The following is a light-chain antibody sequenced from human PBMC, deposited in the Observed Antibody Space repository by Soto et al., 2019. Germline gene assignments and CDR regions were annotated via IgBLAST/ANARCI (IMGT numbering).Light chain of an antibody. CDR2: GAS. V-gene: IGKV3-20*01. CDR3: QQYGSSPRVT. Sequence: EIVLTQSPGTLSLSPGERATLSCRASQSVSSNYLAWYQQKPGQAPRLLIYGASSRATGIPDRFSVSGSGTYFTLTISRLEPEDFAVYYCQQYGSSPRVTFGGGTKVEIK. J-gene: IGKJ4*01. CDR1: QSVSSNY.